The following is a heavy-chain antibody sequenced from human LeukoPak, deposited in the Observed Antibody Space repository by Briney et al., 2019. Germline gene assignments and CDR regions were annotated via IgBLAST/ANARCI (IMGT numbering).Heavy chain of an antibody. CDR1: GFTFSSYA. CDR3: AKRMSMEYYFDY. CDR2: IRGSGGTT. J-gene: IGHJ4*02. Sequence: GSLRLSCAASGFTFSSYAMYWVRQAPGKGLEWVSTIRGSGGTTYYADSVKGRFTISRDNSKNTLYLQMNSLRAEDTAVYYCAKRMSMEYYFDYWGQGTLVTVSS. V-gene: IGHV3-23*01. D-gene: IGHD4/OR15-4a*01.